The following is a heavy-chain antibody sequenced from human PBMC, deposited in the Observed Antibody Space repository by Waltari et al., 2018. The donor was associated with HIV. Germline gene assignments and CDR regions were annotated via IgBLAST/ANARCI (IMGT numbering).Heavy chain of an antibody. CDR2: LNPSDGTT. V-gene: IGHV1-46*01. Sequence: QVQLVQSGALMEKPGASMKVSCRPSGFMFTSSYIHWVRQAPGQGLEWMGILNPSDGTTNYAQKFQGRVTLTRDTSTSTVYMELGSRTSEDTAVYYCARDRLQYSYYGMDVWGQGTTVIVSS. J-gene: IGHJ6*02. D-gene: IGHD4-4*01. CDR3: ARDRLQYSYYGMDV. CDR1: GFMFTSSY.